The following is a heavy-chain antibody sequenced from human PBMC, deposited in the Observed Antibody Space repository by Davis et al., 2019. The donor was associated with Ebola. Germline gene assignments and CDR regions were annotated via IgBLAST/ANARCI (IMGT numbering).Heavy chain of an antibody. J-gene: IGHJ6*02. CDR3: ARGRYCSGGSCYSSYYYGMDV. Sequence: AASVKVSCRASGYTFTTYGISWLRQAPGQGLEWMGWISTYNDNTNYAQKLQGRVTMTTDTSTSTAYMELRSLRSDDTAVYYCARGRYCSGGSCYSSYYYGMDVWGQGTTVTVSS. CDR1: GYTFTTYG. V-gene: IGHV1-18*01. D-gene: IGHD2-15*01. CDR2: ISTYNDNT.